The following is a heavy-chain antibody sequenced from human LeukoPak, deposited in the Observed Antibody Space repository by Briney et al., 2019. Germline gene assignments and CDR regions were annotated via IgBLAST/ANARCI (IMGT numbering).Heavy chain of an antibody. V-gene: IGHV3-48*01. CDR1: GFTFSSYS. CDR3: ARDKPPYYYDSSGYHYFDY. Sequence: GGSLRLSCAASGFTFSSYSMNWVRQAPGKGLEWVSYISSSSSTISYADSVKGRFTISRDNAKNSLYLQMNSLRAEDTAVYYCARDKPPYYYDSSGYHYFDYWGQGTLVTVSS. J-gene: IGHJ4*02. D-gene: IGHD3-22*01. CDR2: ISSSSSTI.